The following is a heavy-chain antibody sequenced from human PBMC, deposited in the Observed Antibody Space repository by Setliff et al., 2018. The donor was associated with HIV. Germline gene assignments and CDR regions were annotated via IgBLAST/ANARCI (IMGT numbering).Heavy chain of an antibody. CDR3: MRGRSITIFGVAYFDF. D-gene: IGHD3-3*01. CDR2: VYHSGTT. V-gene: IGHV4-38-2*01. CDR1: GYSISTAYY. J-gene: IGHJ4*02. Sequence: LSLTCAVSGYSISTAYYWGWIRQPPGKGLEWIGSVYHSGTTYYNPSLKSRVTISVDMSNNQFSLKVTSVTAADTAVYYCMRGRSITIFGVAYFDFWGQGTQVTVPQ.